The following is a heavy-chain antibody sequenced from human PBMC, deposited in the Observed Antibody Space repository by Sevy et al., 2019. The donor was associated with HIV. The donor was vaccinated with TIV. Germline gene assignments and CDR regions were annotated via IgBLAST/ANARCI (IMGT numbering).Heavy chain of an antibody. CDR2: ISSSSSYT. V-gene: IGHV3-11*06. Sequence: GGCLRLSCAASGFTFSDYYMSWIRQAPGKGLEWVSYISSSSSYTNYADSVKGRFTISRDNAKNSLYLQMNSLRAEDTAVYYCARDRLYCSGRSCYSGAFDIWGQGTMVTVSS. D-gene: IGHD2-15*01. CDR1: GFTFSDYY. CDR3: ARDRLYCSGRSCYSGAFDI. J-gene: IGHJ3*02.